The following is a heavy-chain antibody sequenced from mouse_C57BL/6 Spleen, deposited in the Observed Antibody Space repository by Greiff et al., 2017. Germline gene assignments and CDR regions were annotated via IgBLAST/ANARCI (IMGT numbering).Heavy chain of an antibody. Sequence: QVQLQQSGAELVRPGASVKLSCKASGYTFTDYYINWVKQRPGQGLEWIARIYPGSGNTYYNEKFKGKATLTAEKSSSTAYMQLSSLTSEDSAVYFCARRGPLYYAMDYWGQGTSVTVSS. V-gene: IGHV1-76*01. CDR1: GYTFTDYY. CDR2: IYPGSGNT. CDR3: ARRGPLYYAMDY. J-gene: IGHJ4*01.